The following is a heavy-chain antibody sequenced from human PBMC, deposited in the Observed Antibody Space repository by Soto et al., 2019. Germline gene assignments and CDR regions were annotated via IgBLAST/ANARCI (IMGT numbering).Heavy chain of an antibody. V-gene: IGHV3-30*18. CDR3: AKMVEWLLSLDY. Sequence: QVQLVESGGGVVQPGRSLRLSCAASGFTFRNYGMHWVRQAPGKGLEWVAVISYDGTVEYYADSVKGRFTISRDNSKNTLLLQMNSLRPEDTALYYCAKMVEWLLSLDYWGQGTLVTVSS. J-gene: IGHJ4*02. D-gene: IGHD3-3*01. CDR2: ISYDGTVE. CDR1: GFTFRNYG.